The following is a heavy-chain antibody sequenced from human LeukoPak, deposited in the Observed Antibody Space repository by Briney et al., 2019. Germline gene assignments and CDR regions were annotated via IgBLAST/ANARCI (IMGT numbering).Heavy chain of an antibody. CDR2: ISGDERNT. D-gene: IGHD3-10*01. CDR3: ARGTLGNRFYFDD. V-gene: IGHV3-74*01. Sequence: QPGGSLRLSCAASGFTFSTYWMHWVRQAPGKGLVWVSRISGDERNTYYADSVRGRFTISRDNAKNTVYPHLNSLRGEDTAVYYCARGTLGNRFYFDDWGQGTLVTVSS. J-gene: IGHJ4*02. CDR1: GFTFSTYW.